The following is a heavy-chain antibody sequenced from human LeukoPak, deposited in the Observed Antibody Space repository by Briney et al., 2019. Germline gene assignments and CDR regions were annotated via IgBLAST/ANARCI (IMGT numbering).Heavy chain of an antibody. J-gene: IGHJ4*02. Sequence: GGSLRLSCAASGITFGSYAMSWVRQAPGKGLEWISVISGSGADTYYADSVKGRFTISRDNSKNTLYLQMNSLRAEDTAVYYCAKDPGGNFDYWGQGTLVTVSS. D-gene: IGHD3-16*01. CDR3: AKDPGGNFDY. CDR1: GITFGSYA. CDR2: ISGSGADT. V-gene: IGHV3-23*01.